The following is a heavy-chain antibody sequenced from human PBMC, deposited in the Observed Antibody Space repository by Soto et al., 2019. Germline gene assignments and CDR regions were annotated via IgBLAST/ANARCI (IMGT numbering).Heavy chain of an antibody. D-gene: IGHD3-22*01. J-gene: IGHJ6*02. CDR2: IKSKTDGGTT. CDR3: TTVYYYDSSGDYYYYYGMDV. Sequence: GESLKISCAASGFTFSNAWMSWVRQAPGKGLEWVGRIKSKTDGGTTDYAAPVKGRFTISRDDSKNTLYLQMNSLKTEDTAVYYCTTVYYYDSSGDYYYYYGMDVWGQGTTVTVSS. V-gene: IGHV3-15*01. CDR1: GFTFSNAW.